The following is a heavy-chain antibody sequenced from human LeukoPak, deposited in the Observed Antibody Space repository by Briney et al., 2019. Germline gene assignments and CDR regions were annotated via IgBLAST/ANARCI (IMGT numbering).Heavy chain of an antibody. CDR2: VRYDGSNK. J-gene: IGHJ4*02. D-gene: IGHD3-22*01. CDR1: GFTFSSYG. Sequence: GGSLRLSCAAFGFTFSSYGMHWVRQAPGKGLEWVASVRYDGSNKYYTDSVKGRFTISRDNSENTLHLQMNSLRAEDTAVYYCARPYYYDSNGYSDFFDYWGQGTLVTVSS. CDR3: ARPYYYDSNGYSDFFDY. V-gene: IGHV3-30*02.